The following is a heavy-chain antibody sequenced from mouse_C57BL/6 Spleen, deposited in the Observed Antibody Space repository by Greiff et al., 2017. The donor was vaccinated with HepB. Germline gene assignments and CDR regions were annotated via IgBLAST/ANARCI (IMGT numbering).Heavy chain of an antibody. V-gene: IGHV3-6*01. CDR2: ISYDGSN. CDR1: GYSITSGYY. Sequence: EVKLVESGPGLVKPSQSLSLTCSVTGYSITSGYYWNWIRQFPGNKLEWMGYISYDGSNNYNPSLKNRISITRDTSKNQFFLKLNSVTTEDTATYYCAREYGYDPYYAMDYWGQGTSVTVSS. D-gene: IGHD2-2*01. J-gene: IGHJ4*01. CDR3: AREYGYDPYYAMDY.